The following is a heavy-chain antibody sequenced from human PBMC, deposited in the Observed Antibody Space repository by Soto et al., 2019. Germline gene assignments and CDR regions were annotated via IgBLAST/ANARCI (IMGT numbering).Heavy chain of an antibody. V-gene: IGHV3-30*18. CDR3: AKVPGNIYYYYYMDV. Sequence: GGSLRLSCAASGFTFSSYGMHWVRQAPGKGLEWVAVISYDGSNKYYADSVKGRFTISRDNSKNTLYLQMNSLRAEDTAVYYCAKVPGNIYYYYYMDVWGKGTTVTVSS. CDR2: ISYDGSNK. CDR1: GFTFSSYG. J-gene: IGHJ6*03.